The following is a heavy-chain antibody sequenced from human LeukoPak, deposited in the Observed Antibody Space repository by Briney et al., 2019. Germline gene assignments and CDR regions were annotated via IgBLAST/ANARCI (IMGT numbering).Heavy chain of an antibody. CDR2: ISGSGDTV. D-gene: IGHD6-19*01. J-gene: IGHJ4*02. CDR1: GLTFSDYH. CDR3: ARGVSRYISGWHFDY. V-gene: IGHV3-48*02. Sequence: PGGSLRVSPASSGLTFSDYHVYLVLEAPGKGLEWGSYISGSGDTVFYADSVRGRFTISRDNAKNLFYLQMNSLRDEDTAVYYCARGVSRYISGWHFDYWGQGTLVTVSS.